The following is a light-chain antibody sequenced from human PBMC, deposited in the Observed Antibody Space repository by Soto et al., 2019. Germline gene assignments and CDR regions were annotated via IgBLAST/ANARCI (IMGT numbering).Light chain of an antibody. Sequence: QAVVTQPPSASGTPGQRATMSCSGSSSNIGTNHVYWYQQVPGTAPKLLIYRNNQRPSGVSDRFSGSKSGTSASLAISGLRSEDEADYYCVAWDDSLSRPVFGGGTQLTVL. CDR1: SSNIGTNH. V-gene: IGLV1-47*01. J-gene: IGLJ3*02. CDR2: RNN. CDR3: VAWDDSLSRPV.